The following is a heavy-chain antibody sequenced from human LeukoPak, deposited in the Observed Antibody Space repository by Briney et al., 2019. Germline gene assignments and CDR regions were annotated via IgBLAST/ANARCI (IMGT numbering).Heavy chain of an antibody. CDR3: ARSAGYCSSTSCYYYDY. V-gene: IGHV3-48*01. CDR2: ISGGSDTI. Sequence: PGGSLRLSCAASGFTFSPYPMNWVRQAPGKGLEWVSYISGGSDTIHYADSVKGRFTISRDNSKNTLYLQMNSLRAEDTAVYYCARSAGYCSSTSCYYYDYWGQGTLVTVSS. J-gene: IGHJ4*02. D-gene: IGHD2-2*01. CDR1: GFTFSPYP.